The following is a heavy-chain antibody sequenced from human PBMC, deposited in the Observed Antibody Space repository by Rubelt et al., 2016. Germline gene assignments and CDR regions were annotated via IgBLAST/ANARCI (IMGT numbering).Heavy chain of an antibody. Sequence: GGSLRLSCAASGFNVGSSYMSWVRQAPGKGLEWVSVIYSGGTTHYAESVQGRFTISRDTSKNTLYLQVNSLRAEDTAIYYCARVGVAGYDAFDVWGQGTMVTVSS. V-gene: IGHV3-53*01. CDR2: IYSGGTT. CDR1: GFNVGSSY. J-gene: IGHJ3*01. D-gene: IGHD6-19*01. CDR3: ARVGVAGYDAFDV.